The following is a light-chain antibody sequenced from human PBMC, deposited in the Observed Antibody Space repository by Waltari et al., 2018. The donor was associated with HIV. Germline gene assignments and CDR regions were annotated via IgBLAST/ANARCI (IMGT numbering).Light chain of an antibody. CDR1: SSNFGSNT. J-gene: IGLJ3*02. CDR2: SNS. V-gene: IGLV1-44*01. CDR3: AAWDDSLNGLWV. Sequence: QSVLTQPPSASGTPGQRVTISCSGSSSNFGSNTVNWYQQLPGTAPKLLSYSNSQRPAGVPARFSGSKAGTSVSLAISGLQSDDEADYYCAAWDDSLNGLWVFGGGTKLTGL.